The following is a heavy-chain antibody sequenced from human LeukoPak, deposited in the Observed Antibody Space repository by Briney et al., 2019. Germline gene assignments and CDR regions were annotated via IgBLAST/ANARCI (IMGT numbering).Heavy chain of an antibody. CDR1: GFTLSNYA. D-gene: IGHD6-6*01. Sequence: GGSLRLSCAASGFTLSNYAMSWVRQAPGKGLEWVSGISGSGGTTNYADSVKGRFTISRDNSKNTLYLQMNSLGAEDTAVYYCASQQVVFNYLHYWGQGTLVTVSS. CDR3: ASQQVVFNYLHY. CDR2: ISGSGGTT. J-gene: IGHJ4*02. V-gene: IGHV3-23*01.